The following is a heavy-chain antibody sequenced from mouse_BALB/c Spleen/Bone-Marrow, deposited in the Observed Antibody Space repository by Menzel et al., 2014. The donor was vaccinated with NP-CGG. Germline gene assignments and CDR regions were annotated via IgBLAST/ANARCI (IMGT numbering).Heavy chain of an antibody. CDR3: AKTDVYHYAMSY. CDR2: IYPGNGDT. V-gene: IGHV1-12*01. CDR1: GYTFTSYN. Sequence: QVQLQQSGAELVKPGASVKMSCKASGYTFTSYNLHWVKLTPGQGLEWIGAIYPGNGDTSYNQKFKGKATLTADKSSSTTYIQLSSLTSEDSAVYYSAKTDVYHYAMSYWGQGTSVTVSS. D-gene: IGHD1-1*01. J-gene: IGHJ4*01.